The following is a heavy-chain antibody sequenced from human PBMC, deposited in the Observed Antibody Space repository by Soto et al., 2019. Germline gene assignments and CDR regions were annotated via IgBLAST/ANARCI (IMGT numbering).Heavy chain of an antibody. J-gene: IGHJ6*02. CDR2: FDPEDGET. D-gene: IGHD1-7*01. CDR1: GYTLTELS. Sequence: ASVKVSCKVSGYTLTELSMHWVRQAPGKGLEWMGGFDPEDGETIYAQKFQGRVTMTEDTSTDTAYMELSSLRSEDTAVYYCATDSASRRSITGTTEIVYYYGMDVWGQGTTVTVSS. CDR3: ATDSASRRSITGTTEIVYYYGMDV. V-gene: IGHV1-24*01.